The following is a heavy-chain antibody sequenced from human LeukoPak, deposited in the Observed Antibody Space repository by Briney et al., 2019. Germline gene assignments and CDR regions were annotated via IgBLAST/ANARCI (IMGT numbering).Heavy chain of an antibody. CDR1: GGSVSSSSYY. D-gene: IGHD6-13*01. Sequence: PSETLSLTCSVPGGSVSSSSYYWGWIRQPPGKGLEWIGSIYFSGSTYYNPSLKSRVTMYVDTSKNEFSLRLRSVTAADTAVYYCAGQRYQLVSRFDPWGQGTLVTVSS. CDR2: IYFSGST. V-gene: IGHV4-39*01. J-gene: IGHJ5*02. CDR3: AGQRYQLVSRFDP.